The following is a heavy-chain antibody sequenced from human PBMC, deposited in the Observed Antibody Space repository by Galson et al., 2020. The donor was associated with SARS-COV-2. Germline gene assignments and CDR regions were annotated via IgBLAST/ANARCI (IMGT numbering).Heavy chain of an antibody. CDR3: ARQINYGGNPIEYFQH. J-gene: IGHJ1*01. CDR1: GYSFTSYW. V-gene: IGHV5-51*01. CDR2: IYPGDSDN. Sequence: GESLKISCKGSGYSFTSYWIGWVRQMPGKGLEWMGIIYPGDSDNRYSPSFQGQVTISADKSISTAYLQWSSLKASDTAMYYCARQINYGGNPIEYFQHWGQGTLVTVSS. D-gene: IGHD4-17*01.